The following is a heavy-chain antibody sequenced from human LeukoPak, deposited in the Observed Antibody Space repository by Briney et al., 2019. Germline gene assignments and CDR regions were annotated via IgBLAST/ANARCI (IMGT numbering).Heavy chain of an antibody. Sequence: GGSLRLSCAASGFTFSSYGMHWVRQAPGKGLEWVAVISYDGSNKYYADSVKGRFTISRDNSKNTLYLQMNSLRAEDTAVYYCAKDRGSYYFDYWGQGTLVTVSS. J-gene: IGHJ4*02. CDR1: GFTFSSYG. D-gene: IGHD1-26*01. CDR3: AKDRGSYYFDY. CDR2: ISYDGSNK. V-gene: IGHV3-30*18.